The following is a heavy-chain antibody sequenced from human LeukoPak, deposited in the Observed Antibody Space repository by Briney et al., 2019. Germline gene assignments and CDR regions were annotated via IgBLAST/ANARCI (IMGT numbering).Heavy chain of an antibody. CDR3: AKNDKSIAAAGTRGFGDY. J-gene: IGHJ4*01. CDR2: ITPSGGT. D-gene: IGHD6-13*01. CDR1: GYTFTSYA. Sequence: ASVKVSCKASGYTFTSYAIHWVRQAPGQGLEWMGWITPSGGTNYPQKFQGRVAITWDTSITTAYMDLSRLTSDDTAVYYCAKNDKSIAAAGTRGFGDYWGQGTLVTVSS. V-gene: IGHV1-2*02.